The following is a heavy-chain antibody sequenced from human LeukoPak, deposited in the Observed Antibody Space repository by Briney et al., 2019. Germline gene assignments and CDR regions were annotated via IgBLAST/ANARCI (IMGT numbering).Heavy chain of an antibody. CDR1: GGSISSSSYY. J-gene: IGHJ3*02. D-gene: IGHD3-3*01. CDR3: ARALRFLEWLSLNAFDI. CDR2: IYYSGST. V-gene: IGHV4-39*01. Sequence: NPSETLSLTCTVSGGSISSSSYYWGWIRQPPGKGLEWIGSIYYSGSTYYNPFLKSRVTISVDTSKNQFSLKLSSVTAADTAVYYCARALRFLEWLSLNAFDIWGQGTMVTVSS.